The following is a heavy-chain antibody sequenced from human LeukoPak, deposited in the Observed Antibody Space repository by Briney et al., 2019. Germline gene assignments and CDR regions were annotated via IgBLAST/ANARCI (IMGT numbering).Heavy chain of an antibody. CDR3: VKGGYSSGWYYGMDV. CDR1: GFTFSSYA. Sequence: GGSLRLSCAASGFTFSSYAMHWVRQAPGKGLEWVATTSFDVSNKYYADSVKGRFTISRDNSKNTLYLQMSSLRAEDTAVYYCVKGGYSSGWYYGMDVWGQGTTVTVSS. V-gene: IGHV3-30*14. D-gene: IGHD6-19*01. J-gene: IGHJ6*02. CDR2: TSFDVSNK.